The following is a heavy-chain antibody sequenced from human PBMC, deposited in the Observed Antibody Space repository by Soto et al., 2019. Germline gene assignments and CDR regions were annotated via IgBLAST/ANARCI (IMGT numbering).Heavy chain of an antibody. CDR2: INPSGGST. J-gene: IGHJ4*02. D-gene: IGHD2-15*01. CDR3: ARAEDIVVVVAATGWVDY. V-gene: IGHV1-46*03. CDR1: GYTFTSYY. Sequence: QVQLVQSGAEVKKPGASVKVSCKASGYTFTSYYMHWVRQAPGQGLEWMGIINPSGGSTSYAQKFQGRVTMTRDTSTSTVYMELSSLRSEDTAVYYCARAEDIVVVVAATGWVDYWGQGTLVTVSS.